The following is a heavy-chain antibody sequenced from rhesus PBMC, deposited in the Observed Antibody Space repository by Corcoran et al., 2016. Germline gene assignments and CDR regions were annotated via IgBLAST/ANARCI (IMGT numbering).Heavy chain of an antibody. J-gene: IGHJ5-2*02. Sequence: QVQLQESGPGLVQPSETLSPTCAVPGGSFSGYHWACIRQSPGKGLEGIGSISCTSGRTAYNPSLKSRVTISTATSQNQFSLKLTSVTTADTAVYFCARGSEPLDVWGRGILVTVSS. CDR1: GGSFSGYH. CDR2: ISCTSGRT. CDR3: ARGSEPLDV. V-gene: IGHV4-165*01.